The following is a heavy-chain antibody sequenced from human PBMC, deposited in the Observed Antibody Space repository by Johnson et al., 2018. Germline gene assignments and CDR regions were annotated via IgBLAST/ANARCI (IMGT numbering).Heavy chain of an antibody. J-gene: IGHJ6*03. CDR2: ISNSSSSI. D-gene: IGHD3-3*01. CDR3: AKTGGPDTIFGVDKYYYYYYMDV. V-gene: IGHV3-21*04. CDR1: GFTFSSYS. Sequence: VQLLESGGGLVKPGGSLRLSCAASGFTFSSYSMNWVRQAPGKGLEWVSFISNSSSSIYYADSVKGRFTISRANSKNTLYLQMNSLKAEETAVYYCAKTGGPDTIFGVDKYYYYYYMDVWGEGTTVTVSS.